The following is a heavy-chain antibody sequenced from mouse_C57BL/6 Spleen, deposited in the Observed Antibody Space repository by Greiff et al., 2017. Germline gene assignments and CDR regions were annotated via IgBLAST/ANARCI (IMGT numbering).Heavy chain of an antibody. V-gene: IGHV1-15*01. CDR3: TRSYGYARDYFDY. J-gene: IGHJ2*01. D-gene: IGHD2-2*01. Sequence: QVQLQQSGAELVRPGASVTLSCKASGYTFTDYEMRWVKQTPVHGLEWIGAIDPETGGTAYNQKFKGKAILTADKSSSTAYMELRSLTSEDSAVYYCTRSYGYARDYFDYWGQGTTLTVSS. CDR1: GYTFTDYE. CDR2: IDPETGGT.